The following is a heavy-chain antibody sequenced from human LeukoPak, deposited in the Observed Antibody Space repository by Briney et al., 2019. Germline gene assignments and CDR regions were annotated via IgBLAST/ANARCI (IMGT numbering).Heavy chain of an antibody. CDR3: ARNTYYDFWSGYSSSSGHIGY. CDR1: GYTFTGYY. J-gene: IGHJ4*02. D-gene: IGHD3-3*01. V-gene: IGHV1-2*02. CDR2: INPNSGGT. Sequence: ASVKVSCKASGYTFTGYYMHWVRQAPGQGLEWMGWINPNSGGTNYAQKFQGRVTMTRNTSISTAYMELSSLRSEDTAVYYCARNTYYDFWSGYSSSSGHIGYWGQGTLVTVSS.